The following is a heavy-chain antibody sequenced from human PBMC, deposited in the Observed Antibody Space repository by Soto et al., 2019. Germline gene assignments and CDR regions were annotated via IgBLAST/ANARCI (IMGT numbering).Heavy chain of an antibody. Sequence: SETLSLTCAVYGGSFSGYYWSWIRQPPGKGLEWVGEINHSGSTNSNPSPKSRVTISVDTSTSQFSLKLRSVSAADTAVYYCARARPYSYVDSWGQGKLVTVSS. D-gene: IGHD5-18*01. CDR3: ARARPYSYVDS. J-gene: IGHJ5*01. CDR2: INHSGST. CDR1: GGSFSGYY. V-gene: IGHV4-34*01.